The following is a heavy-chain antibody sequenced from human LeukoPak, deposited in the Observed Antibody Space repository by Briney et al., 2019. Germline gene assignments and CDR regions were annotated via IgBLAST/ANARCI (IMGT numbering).Heavy chain of an antibody. Sequence: GGSLRLSCAASGFTFSSYWMHWVRQAPGKGLVWVSRINSDGSSTSYADSVKGRFTISRDNAKNTLYLQMNSLRAEDTAVYYCARAPVDDILTGYYYYYGMDVWGQGTTVTVSS. CDR1: GFTFSSYW. CDR3: ARAPVDDILTGYYYYYGMDV. CDR2: INSDGSST. J-gene: IGHJ6*02. V-gene: IGHV3-74*01. D-gene: IGHD3-9*01.